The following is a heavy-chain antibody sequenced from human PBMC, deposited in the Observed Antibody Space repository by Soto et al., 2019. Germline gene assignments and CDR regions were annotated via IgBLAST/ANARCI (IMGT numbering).Heavy chain of an antibody. V-gene: IGHV4-34*01. CDR3: ARAKGIAARPINWFDP. J-gene: IGHJ5*02. CDR2: INHSGST. D-gene: IGHD6-6*01. CDR1: GGSFSGYY. Sequence: LSLTCAVYGGSFSGYYWSWIRQPPGKGLEWIGEINHSGSTNYNPSLKSRVTISVDTSKNQFSLKLSSVTAADTAVYYCARAKGIAARPINWFDPWGQGTLVTVSS.